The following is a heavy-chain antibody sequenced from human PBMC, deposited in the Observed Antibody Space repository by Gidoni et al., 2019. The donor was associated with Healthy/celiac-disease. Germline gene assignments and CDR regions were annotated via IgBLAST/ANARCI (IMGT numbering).Heavy chain of an antibody. J-gene: IGHJ3*02. V-gene: IGHV4-59*01. CDR3: ARDNGRDADAFDI. Sequence: QVQLQESGPGLVKPSETLSLTCTVSGGSISSYYWSWIRQPPGKGLEWIGYIYYSGSTNYNPSLKSRVTISVDTSKNQFSLKLSSVTAADTAVYYCARDNGRDADAFDIWGQGTMVTVSS. CDR2: IYYSGST. CDR1: GGSISSYY.